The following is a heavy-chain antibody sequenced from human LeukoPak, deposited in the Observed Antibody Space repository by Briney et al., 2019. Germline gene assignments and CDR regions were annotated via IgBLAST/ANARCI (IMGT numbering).Heavy chain of an antibody. Sequence: ASVKVSCKASGFTFTSSAVQWVRQARGQRLEWIGWIVVGSGNTNYAQKFQERVTITRDMSTSTAYMELSSLRSEDTAVYYCADSIAVAGMGWWDYWGQGTLVTVSS. CDR3: ADSIAVAGMGWWDY. D-gene: IGHD6-19*01. CDR1: GFTFTSSA. V-gene: IGHV1-58*01. CDR2: IVVGSGNT. J-gene: IGHJ4*02.